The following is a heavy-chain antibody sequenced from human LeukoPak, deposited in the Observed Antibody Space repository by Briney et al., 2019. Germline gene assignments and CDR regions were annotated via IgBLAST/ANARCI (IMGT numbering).Heavy chain of an antibody. Sequence: SETLSPTCAVYGGSFSGYYWSWIRQPPGKGLEWIGEINHSGSTNYNPSLKSRVTISIDTSKNQFSLKLSSVTAADTAVYYCARGLTRGYCSSTSCFRNPYNWFAPWGQGTLVTVSS. CDR1: GGSFSGYY. CDR3: ARGLTRGYCSSTSCFRNPYNWFAP. V-gene: IGHV4-34*01. CDR2: INHSGST. J-gene: IGHJ5*02. D-gene: IGHD2-2*01.